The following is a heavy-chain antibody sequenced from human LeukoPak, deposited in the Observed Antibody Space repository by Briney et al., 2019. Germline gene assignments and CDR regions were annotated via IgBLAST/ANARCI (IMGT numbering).Heavy chain of an antibody. V-gene: IGHV1-46*01. CDR3: GREANQGPYRSFDY. J-gene: IGHJ4*02. Sequence: ASVKVSCKASGYTFTGYYMHWVRQAPGQGLEWMGIINLSGGSTTYAQKFQGRVTMTRDTSTSTVYMELSSLRSEDTAVYYCGREANQGPYRSFDYWGQGTLVTVSA. D-gene: IGHD1-26*01. CDR1: GYTFTGYY. CDR2: INLSGGST.